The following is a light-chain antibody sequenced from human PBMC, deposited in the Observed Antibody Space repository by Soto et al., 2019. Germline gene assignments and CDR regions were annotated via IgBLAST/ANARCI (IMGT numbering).Light chain of an antibody. CDR3: CSYTSSGTWV. J-gene: IGLJ3*02. V-gene: IGLV2-14*01. CDR1: SSDVGGYNF. Sequence: QSALTQPASVSGSPGQSISISCTGTSSDVGGYNFVSWYQQHPGTGPPKLMSYEDTHRPSGVSNRFSASKSVNTASLTISGLQAEDEADYYCCSYTSSGTWVLGEGTKLTVL. CDR2: EDT.